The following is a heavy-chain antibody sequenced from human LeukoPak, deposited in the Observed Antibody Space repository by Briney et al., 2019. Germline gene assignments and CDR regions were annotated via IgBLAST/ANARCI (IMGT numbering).Heavy chain of an antibody. CDR1: GYTLTELS. V-gene: IGHV1-24*01. D-gene: IGHD6-19*01. CDR2: FDPEDGET. Sequence: ASVKVSCKVSGYTLTELSMHWVRQAPGKGLEWMGGFDPEDGETIYAQKFQGRVTMTEDTSTDTAYMELSSLRSEDTAVYYCATDPSAPYSSGWYAAFDIWGQGTMVTVSS. CDR3: ATDPSAPYSSGWYAAFDI. J-gene: IGHJ3*02.